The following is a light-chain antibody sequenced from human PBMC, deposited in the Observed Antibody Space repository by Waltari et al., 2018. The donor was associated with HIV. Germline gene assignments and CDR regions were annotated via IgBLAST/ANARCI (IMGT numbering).Light chain of an antibody. V-gene: IGKV3-20*01. CDR3: HQYGTAPRT. Sequence: EIVLTQSPGTLSLSPGDRAILSCRATQSISNNFLAWFQQKPGQPPRLLIYTSLIRATGIPDRFSGSGAGTDFTLTFNRLEPEDFAVYYCHQYGTAPRTFGQGTRVEI. CDR2: TSL. J-gene: IGKJ1*01. CDR1: QSISNNF.